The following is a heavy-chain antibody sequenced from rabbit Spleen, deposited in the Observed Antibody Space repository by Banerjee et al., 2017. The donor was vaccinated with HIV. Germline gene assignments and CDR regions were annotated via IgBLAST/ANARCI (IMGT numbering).Heavy chain of an antibody. V-gene: IGHV1S45*01. J-gene: IGHJ4*01. Sequence: QEQLVESGGGLVQPGGSLKLSCTSSGFSFSNKAVMCWVRQAPGKGLEWIGCIYTGSDTTWYASWAKGRFTISKTSSTKVTLQMTSLTAADTATYFCARDLVVAIGWNFNLWGPGTLVTVS. CDR2: IYTGSDTT. CDR1: GFSFSNKAV. D-gene: IGHD3-3*01. CDR3: ARDLVVAIGWNFNL.